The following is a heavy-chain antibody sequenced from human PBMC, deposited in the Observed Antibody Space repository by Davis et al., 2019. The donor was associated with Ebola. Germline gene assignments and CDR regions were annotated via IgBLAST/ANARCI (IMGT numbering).Heavy chain of an antibody. V-gene: IGHV4-59*01. J-gene: IGHJ5*02. CDR3: ARAVATPRRRNWFDP. CDR1: GGSISSYY. CDR2: IYYSGST. Sequence: PSETLSLTCTVSGGSISSYYWSWIRQPPGKGLEWIGYIYYSGSTNYNPSLKSRVTISVDTSKNQFSLKLSSVTAADTAVYYCARAVATPRRRNWFDPWGQGTLVTVSS. D-gene: IGHD5-12*01.